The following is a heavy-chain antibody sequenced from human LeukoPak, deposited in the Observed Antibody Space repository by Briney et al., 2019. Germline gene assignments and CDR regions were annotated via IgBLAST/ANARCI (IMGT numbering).Heavy chain of an antibody. V-gene: IGHV3-48*01. Sequence: GGSLRLSCAASGFTFSSYSMNWVRQAPGKGLEWVSYISSSSSSTIYYADSVKGRFTVSRDNAKNSLYLQMNSLRAEDTAVYYCAKASGRWLQLEIYFDYWGQGTLVTVSS. D-gene: IGHD5-24*01. CDR3: AKASGRWLQLEIYFDY. CDR1: GFTFSSYS. J-gene: IGHJ4*02. CDR2: ISSSSSSTI.